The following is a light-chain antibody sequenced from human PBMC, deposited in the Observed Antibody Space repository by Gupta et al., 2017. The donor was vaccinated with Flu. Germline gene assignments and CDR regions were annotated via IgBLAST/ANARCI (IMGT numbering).Light chain of an antibody. Sequence: DIQMTQSPSSLSASVGDRVTITCRASQRISSYLNWYQQKPGKAPKLLIYAASRLQSGVPSRFSGSGSGTDFTLTISSLQPEDFATYYCQQRDSTSWTFGQGTKVEIK. CDR3: QQRDSTSWT. J-gene: IGKJ1*01. CDR1: QRISSY. CDR2: AAS. V-gene: IGKV1-39*01.